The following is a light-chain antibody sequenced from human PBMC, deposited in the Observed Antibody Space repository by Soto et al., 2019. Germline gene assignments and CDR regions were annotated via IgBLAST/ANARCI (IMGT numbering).Light chain of an antibody. Sequence: QTVVTQEPSLTVSPGGTVTLTCAVYTGAVTSSNYPNWFQQKPGQAPRALIYSTNHKYSWTPARFSASLLGGKAALTLSGVQPEDEADYYCLLYYGGQLGVFGGGTKLTVL. CDR2: STN. CDR1: TGAVTSSNY. V-gene: IGLV7-43*01. J-gene: IGLJ2*01. CDR3: LLYYGGQLGV.